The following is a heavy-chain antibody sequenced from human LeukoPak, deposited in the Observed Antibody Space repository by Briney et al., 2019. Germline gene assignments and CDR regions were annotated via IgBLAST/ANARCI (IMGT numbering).Heavy chain of an antibody. CDR3: ARAPQQLVPGVDY. CDR2: IKQDGSEK. V-gene: IGHV3-7*03. CDR1: GFTFSSYW. D-gene: IGHD6-13*01. Sequence: GGSLRLSCAASGFTFSSYWMSWGRQAPGKGLEWVANIKQDGSEKYYVDSVKGRFTISRDNAKNSLYLQMNSLRAEDTAVYYCARAPQQLVPGVDYWGQGTLVTVSS. J-gene: IGHJ4*02.